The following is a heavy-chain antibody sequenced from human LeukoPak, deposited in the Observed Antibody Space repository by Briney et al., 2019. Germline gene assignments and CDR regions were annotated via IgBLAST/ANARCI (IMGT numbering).Heavy chain of an antibody. D-gene: IGHD3-3*01. Sequence: GRSLRLSCAASGFSFDDYAMHWVRQAPGKGLEWVSGISWNSGSIGYADSVKGRFTISRDNAKNSLYLQMNSLRAEDMALYYCPKGYYDFWSGYSAFDYWGQGTLVTVSS. V-gene: IGHV3-9*03. CDR3: PKGYYDFWSGYSAFDY. CDR1: GFSFDDYA. J-gene: IGHJ4*02. CDR2: ISWNSGSI.